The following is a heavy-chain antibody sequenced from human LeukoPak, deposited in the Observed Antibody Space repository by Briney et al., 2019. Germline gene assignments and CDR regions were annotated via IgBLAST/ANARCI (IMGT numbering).Heavy chain of an antibody. D-gene: IGHD3-16*01. CDR3: ASWGGGGNS. J-gene: IGHJ4*02. V-gene: IGHV3-7*01. CDR1: GFTLSTYW. CDR2: INPDGSGK. Sequence: GGSLTLTCEASGFTLSTYWMNWVRQAPGKGLDWVANINPDGSGKRYVDTVKGRFAIARDNADTSLSLQMNGLRAEDTAVYYCASWGGGGNSWGQGTLVTVSS.